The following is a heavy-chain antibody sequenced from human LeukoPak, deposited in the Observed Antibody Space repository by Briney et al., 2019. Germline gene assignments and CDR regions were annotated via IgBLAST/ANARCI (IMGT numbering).Heavy chain of an antibody. Sequence: PGGSLRLSCAASGFTFSSYAMSWVRQAPGKGLEWVSAISGSGGSTYYADSVKGRFTISRDNSKNTLYLQMNSLRAEDTAVYYCAKDGVVGVVVPAAISFWGQGTMVTVSS. V-gene: IGHV3-23*01. CDR3: AKDGVVGVVVPAAISF. D-gene: IGHD2-2*02. CDR2: ISGSGGST. J-gene: IGHJ3*01. CDR1: GFTFSSYA.